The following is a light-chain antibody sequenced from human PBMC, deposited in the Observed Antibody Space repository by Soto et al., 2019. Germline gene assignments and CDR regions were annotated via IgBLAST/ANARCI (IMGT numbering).Light chain of an antibody. CDR1: QSVSRN. J-gene: IGKJ5*01. V-gene: IGKV3D-15*01. CDR3: QQYNNWPIT. CDR2: DAS. Sequence: EIGMTQSPATLSVSPGERATLSCKASQSVSRNLAWYQQKPGQAPRLLIYDASTRATGTPARFSGSGSGTKFTLSISSLQSEDFAVYYCQQYNNWPITFCQGTRLEIK.